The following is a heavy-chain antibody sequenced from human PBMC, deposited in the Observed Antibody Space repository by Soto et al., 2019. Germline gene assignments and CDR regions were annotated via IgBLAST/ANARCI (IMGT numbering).Heavy chain of an antibody. J-gene: IGHJ6*02. CDR2: ISAYNGNT. CDR3: ARDSYCSSTSCYIMFYYYYYGMDV. Sequence: QVQLVQSGAEVKKPGASVKVSCKASGYTFTSYGISWVRQAPGQGLEWMGWISAYNGNTNYAQKPQGRGTMTTDTSTSTAYMELRSLRADDPAVYYCARDSYCSSTSCYIMFYYYYYGMDVWGQGTTVTVSS. D-gene: IGHD2-2*02. V-gene: IGHV1-18*04. CDR1: GYTFTSYG.